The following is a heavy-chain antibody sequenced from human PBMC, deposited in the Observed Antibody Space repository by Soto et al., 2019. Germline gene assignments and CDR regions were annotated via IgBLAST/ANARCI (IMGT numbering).Heavy chain of an antibody. V-gene: IGHV4-39*01. Sequence: QLQLQESGPGLVKPSETLSLTCTVSGGSISSGSYYWGWIRQPPGKGLEWIGSIHDTEKTYYNPSLKSRLTISVDTSKTQFSLKLRSVTAADTAVYYCARHRITMLVVGHYFDYWGQGTLVTVSS. CDR3: ARHRITMLVVGHYFDY. CDR2: IHDTEKT. CDR1: GGSISSGSYY. J-gene: IGHJ4*02. D-gene: IGHD3-22*01.